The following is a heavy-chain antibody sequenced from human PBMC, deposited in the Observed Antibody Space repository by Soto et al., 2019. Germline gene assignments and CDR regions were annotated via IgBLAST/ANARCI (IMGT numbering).Heavy chain of an antibody. D-gene: IGHD3-3*01. V-gene: IGHV3-15*07. CDR3: NSYPDFWGGHAPL. J-gene: IGHJ4*02. CDR1: GFSITNTW. Sequence: EVQLVESGGGLVQPGGSLRLSCAASGFSITNTWMHWVRQAPGKGLEWVGRVKSKAAGGTADYAAPVKGIFTVSRDDSKNTQYLQMNSLKMEDTAVYYCNSYPDFWGGHAPLWGQGTLVTVSS. CDR2: VKSKAAGGTA.